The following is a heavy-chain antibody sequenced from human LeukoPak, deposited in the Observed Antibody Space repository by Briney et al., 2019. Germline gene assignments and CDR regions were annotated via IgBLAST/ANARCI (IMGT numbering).Heavy chain of an antibody. V-gene: IGHV4-34*01. CDR1: GGSFSGCY. D-gene: IGHD3-22*01. CDR2: INHSGST. J-gene: IGHJ4*02. CDR3: AGGGHRTYYYDSSGYAH. Sequence: SETLSLTCAVYGGSFSGCYWSWIRQPPGKGLEWIGEINHSGSTNYNPSLKSRVTISVDTSKNQFSLKLSSVTAADTAVYYCAGGGHRTYYYDSSGYAHWGQGTLVTVSS.